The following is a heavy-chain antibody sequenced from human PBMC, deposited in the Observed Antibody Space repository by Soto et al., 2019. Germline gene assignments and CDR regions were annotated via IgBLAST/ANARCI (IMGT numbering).Heavy chain of an antibody. CDR2: IIPILGIA. D-gene: IGHD1-26*01. CDR3: ARAMGSGSYSYYGMDV. J-gene: IGHJ6*02. V-gene: IGHV1-69*02. CDR1: GGTFSSYT. Sequence: QVPLVQSGAEVKQPGSSVKVSCKASGGTFSSYTISWVRQAPGQGLEWMGRIIPILGIANYAQKFQGRVTITAGKSTSTAYMELSSLRSEDTAVYYCARAMGSGSYSYYGMDVWGQGTTVTVSS.